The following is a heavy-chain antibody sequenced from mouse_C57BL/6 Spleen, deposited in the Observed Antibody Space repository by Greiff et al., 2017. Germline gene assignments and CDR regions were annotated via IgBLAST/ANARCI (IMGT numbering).Heavy chain of an antibody. Sequence: QVQLKQPGAELVKPGASVKLSCKASGYTFTSYWMHWVKQRPGQGLEWIGMIHPNSGSTNYNEKFKSKATLTVDKSSSTAYMQLSSLTSEDSAVYYCAEGNWEGAMDYWGQGTSVTVSS. CDR2: IHPNSGST. J-gene: IGHJ4*01. CDR1: GYTFTSYW. D-gene: IGHD4-1*01. CDR3: AEGNWEGAMDY. V-gene: IGHV1-64*01.